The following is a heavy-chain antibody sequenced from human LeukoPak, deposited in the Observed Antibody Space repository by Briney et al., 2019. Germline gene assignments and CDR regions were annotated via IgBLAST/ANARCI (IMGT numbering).Heavy chain of an antibody. Sequence: PSETLSLTCTVSGGSTSSNYWSWIRQPPGKGLEWIGSIYHSGSTYYNPSLKSRVTISVDTSKNQFSLKLSSVTAADTAVYYCASSDLLYYYDSSGSYAEYYFDYWGQGTLVTVSS. CDR3: ASSDLLYYYDSSGSYAEYYFDY. J-gene: IGHJ4*02. V-gene: IGHV4-59*08. CDR1: GGSTSSNY. CDR2: IYHSGST. D-gene: IGHD3-22*01.